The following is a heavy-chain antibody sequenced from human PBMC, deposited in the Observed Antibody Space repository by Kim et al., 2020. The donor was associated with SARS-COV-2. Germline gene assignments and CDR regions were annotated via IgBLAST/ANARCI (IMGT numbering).Heavy chain of an antibody. Sequence: SETLSLTCTVSGGSISSSSYYWAWIRQPPGMGLEWIGSLYYTGNTHHNPSLKSRVTISVDTSKNQFSLRLSSVTAADTAVYYCARQYYGMDVWGQGTTVT. CDR3: ARQYYGMDV. J-gene: IGHJ6*02. CDR1: GGSISSSSYY. CDR2: LYYTGNT. V-gene: IGHV4-39*01.